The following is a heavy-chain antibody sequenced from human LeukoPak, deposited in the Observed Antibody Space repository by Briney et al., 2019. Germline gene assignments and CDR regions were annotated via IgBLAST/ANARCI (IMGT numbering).Heavy chain of an antibody. CDR2: INPNSGGT. CDR3: ARAYYDSSGYYQGYFDY. J-gene: IGHJ4*02. Sequence: GASVKVSCKASGYTFTGYYMHWVRQAPGQGLGWMGWINPNSGGTNYAQKFQGRVTMTRDTSISTAYMELSRLRSDDTAVYYCARAYYDSSGYYQGYFDYWGQGTLVTVSS. D-gene: IGHD3-22*01. V-gene: IGHV1-2*02. CDR1: GYTFTGYY.